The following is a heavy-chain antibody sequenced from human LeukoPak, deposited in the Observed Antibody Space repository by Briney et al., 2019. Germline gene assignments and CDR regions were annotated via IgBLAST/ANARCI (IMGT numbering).Heavy chain of an antibody. CDR2: ISSRSSNI. Sequence: PGGSLRLSCAASGFTLSSYSMNWVRQAPGKGLEWVSSISSRSSNIYYADSVKGRFTISRDNAKNSLYLQMNSLRAEDTAVYYCAKVKGPDSSSWYRGGYMDVWGKGTTVTVSS. CDR3: AKVKGPDSSSWYRGGYMDV. V-gene: IGHV3-21*04. J-gene: IGHJ6*03. D-gene: IGHD6-13*01. CDR1: GFTLSSYS.